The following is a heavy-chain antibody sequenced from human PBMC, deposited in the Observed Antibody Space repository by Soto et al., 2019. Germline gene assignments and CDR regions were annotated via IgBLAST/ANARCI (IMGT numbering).Heavy chain of an antibody. CDR2: IYWNDQK. J-gene: IGHJ4*02. V-gene: IGHV2-5*01. Sequence: QITLKGSGPNLVKPTQTLALTCTLSGFSVSSSGAGVGWIRQPPGQALDWLALIYWNDQKCYKPTLKSRLSIPKDSPNNEILLTAANTDPSDAGTYWSARVNIVYPYYFDDWGQGIRVTGSS. D-gene: IGHD2-15*01. CDR3: ARVNIVYPYYFDD. CDR1: GFSVSSSGAG.